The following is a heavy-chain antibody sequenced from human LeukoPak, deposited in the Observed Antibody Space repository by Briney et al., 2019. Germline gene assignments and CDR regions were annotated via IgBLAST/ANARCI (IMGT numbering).Heavy chain of an antibody. CDR2: VHASESS. D-gene: IGHD2-2*01. Sequence: SETLSLTCTVSGASISGYYWNWIRQPAEKGLEWIGRVHASESSHYNPSLKSRVSMSVDTSQNQFSLKLSSVTAADTAVYYCARDTDLYQPLDYWGQGTLVTVSS. CDR1: GASISGYY. V-gene: IGHV4-4*07. J-gene: IGHJ4*02. CDR3: ARDTDLYQPLDY.